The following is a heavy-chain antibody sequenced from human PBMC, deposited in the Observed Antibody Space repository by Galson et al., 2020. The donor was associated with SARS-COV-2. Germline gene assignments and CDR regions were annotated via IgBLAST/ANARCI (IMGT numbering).Heavy chain of an antibody. CDR2: INPNSGGT. J-gene: IGHJ3*02. V-gene: IGHV1-2*06. Sequence: WMGRINPNSGGTNYAQKFQGRVTMTRDTSISTAYMELSRLRSDDTAVYYCARWGDAFDIWGQGTMVTVSS. CDR3: ARWGDAFDI. D-gene: IGHD3-16*01.